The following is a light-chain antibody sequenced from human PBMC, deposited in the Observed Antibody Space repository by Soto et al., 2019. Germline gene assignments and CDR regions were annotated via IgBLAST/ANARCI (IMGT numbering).Light chain of an antibody. CDR2: DTS. J-gene: IGKJ1*01. CDR1: QSVNNNY. CDR3: QQYSSWLWT. V-gene: IGKV3-20*01. Sequence: EIVLMQSPGTLSLSPGEGATLSCRASQSVNNNYLAWYQQRPGQAPTVLIFDTSRRATGVPDRFSGSGSGTEFTLTIASLQSEDFAIYYCQQYSSWLWTFGQGTKVEIK.